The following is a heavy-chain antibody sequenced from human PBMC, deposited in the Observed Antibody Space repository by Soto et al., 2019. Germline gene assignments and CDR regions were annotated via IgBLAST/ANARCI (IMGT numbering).Heavy chain of an antibody. V-gene: IGHV4-30-2*01. CDR3: ARERGGYGLFDS. CDR2: IYPSGMP. J-gene: IGHJ4*02. Sequence: LSLPCTVSGGSISNAAYSWSWIRQPPGKGLEWIGYIYPSGMPFYNPSLRSRVTISIDRSNDQFSLNLKSVTAADTAVYYCARERGGYGLFDSWGQGTLVTVSS. CDR1: GGSISNAAYS. D-gene: IGHD5-18*01.